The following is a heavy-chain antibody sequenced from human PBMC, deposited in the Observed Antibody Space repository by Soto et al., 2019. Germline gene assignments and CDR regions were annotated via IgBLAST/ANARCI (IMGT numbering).Heavy chain of an antibody. V-gene: IGHV1-2*02. Sequence: APAKPTCKDSRYTLIDTSIHWVRQEKRQGFEWMGWMNPYSGGTHYAQKFQGRVTMTRDTSISTAYMEVTRLRSDDTAVYFCARDLGGYDLYGPDTWGQGTLVTVSS. D-gene: IGHD5-12*01. CDR2: MNPYSGGT. CDR3: ARDLGGYDLYGPDT. J-gene: IGHJ5*02. CDR1: RYTLIDTS.